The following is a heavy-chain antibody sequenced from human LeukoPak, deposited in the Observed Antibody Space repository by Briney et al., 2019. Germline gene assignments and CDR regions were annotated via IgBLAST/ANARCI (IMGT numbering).Heavy chain of an antibody. J-gene: IGHJ6*02. D-gene: IGHD4-17*01. Sequence: GGSLRLSCAASGFTFSNAWMSWVGQAPGKGLEWVCRIKSKTDGGTTDYAAPVKGRFTISRDDSKNTLYLQMNSLKTEDTAVYYCTTETVTTGFYYYYGMDVWGQGTTVTVSS. CDR1: GFTFSNAW. V-gene: IGHV3-15*01. CDR3: TTETVTTGFYYYYGMDV. CDR2: IKSKTDGGTT.